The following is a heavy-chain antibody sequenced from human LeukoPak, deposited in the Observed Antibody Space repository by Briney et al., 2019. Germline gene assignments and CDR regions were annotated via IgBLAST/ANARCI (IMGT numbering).Heavy chain of an antibody. V-gene: IGHV7-4-1*02. CDR2: INTKSGNP. CDR3: ARGGYSRGQGSPFDY. D-gene: IGHD3-22*01. CDR1: GYTFTNYP. J-gene: IGHJ4*02. Sequence: ASVKVSCKASGYTFTNYPMVWVRQAPGQGLECMGGINTKSGNPTYAQGFAGHFVFSLEASVDTTYLEINSLRTEDTAVYYCARGGYSRGQGSPFDYWGQGALVTVSS.